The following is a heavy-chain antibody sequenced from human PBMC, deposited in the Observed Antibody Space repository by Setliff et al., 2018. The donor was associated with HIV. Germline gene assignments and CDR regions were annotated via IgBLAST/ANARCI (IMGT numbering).Heavy chain of an antibody. V-gene: IGHV1-46*01. J-gene: IGHJ5*02. Sequence: ASVKVSCKASGYTFTSYYMNWVRQAPGQGLEWMGIINPSGGSTTYAQKFQGRVTMTRDESASTAYMELSSLRSEDTAVYYCTRHRVVPAALNWFDPWGQGTLVTVSS. CDR1: GYTFTSYY. D-gene: IGHD2-2*01. CDR2: INPSGGST. CDR3: TRHRVVPAALNWFDP.